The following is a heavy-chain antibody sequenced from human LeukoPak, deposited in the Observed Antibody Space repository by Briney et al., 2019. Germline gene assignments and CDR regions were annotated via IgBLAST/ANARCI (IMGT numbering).Heavy chain of an antibody. CDR1: GFIFSSSW. CDR3: ARDPCHGALDY. J-gene: IGHJ4*02. Sequence: GGSLRLSCVASGFIFSSSWMSWVRRAPGKGLEWVANIKQDGTEEYYVDSVRGRFSISKDNAKNSLYLQMNSLRAEDTAVYYCARDPCHGALDYWGQGALVTASS. V-gene: IGHV3-7*03. D-gene: IGHD2-2*01. CDR2: IKQDGTEE.